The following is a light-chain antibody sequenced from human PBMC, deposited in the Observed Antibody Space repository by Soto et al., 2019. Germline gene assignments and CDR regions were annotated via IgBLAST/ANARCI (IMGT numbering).Light chain of an antibody. CDR1: QSITTY. J-gene: IGKJ5*01. Sequence: IQMTQSPSSLSASLGGRVTITCRASQSITTYLNWYQQKPGKAPKLLIYDASSLESGVPSRFSGSGSGTDFTLTISSLQPEDFATYYCQQLNSYPITFGQGTRLEIK. CDR3: QQLNSYPIT. V-gene: IGKV1-13*02. CDR2: DAS.